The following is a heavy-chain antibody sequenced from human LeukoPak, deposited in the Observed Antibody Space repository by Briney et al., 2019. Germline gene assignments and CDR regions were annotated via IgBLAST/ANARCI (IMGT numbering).Heavy chain of an antibody. J-gene: IGHJ4*02. D-gene: IGHD2-15*01. CDR2: IYTSGST. V-gene: IGHV4-61*02. CDR1: GGSISSGSYY. CDR3: ARESMYCSGGSCYPRFDY. Sequence: PSETLSLTCTVSGGSISSGSYYWRWIRQPAGKGLEWIGRIYTSGSTNYNPSLNSRITISVDTSKNQFSLKVSSVAAADTAVYYCARESMYCSGGSCYPRFDYWGQGTLVTVSS.